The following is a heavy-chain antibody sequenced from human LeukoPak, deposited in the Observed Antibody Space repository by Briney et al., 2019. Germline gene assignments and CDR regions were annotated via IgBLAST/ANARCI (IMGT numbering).Heavy chain of an antibody. V-gene: IGHV1-2*02. CDR1: GYTFTGYY. D-gene: IGHD2-2*03. J-gene: IGHJ4*02. CDR3: ARALGIVVVPAADDTYYFVY. CDR2: INPNSGGT. Sequence: ASVTVSCKASGYTFTGYYMHWVRQAPGQGLEWMGWINPNSGGTNYAQKFQGRVTMTRDTSISTAYMELSRLRSDDTAVYYCARALGIVVVPAADDTYYFVYWGQGTLVTVSS.